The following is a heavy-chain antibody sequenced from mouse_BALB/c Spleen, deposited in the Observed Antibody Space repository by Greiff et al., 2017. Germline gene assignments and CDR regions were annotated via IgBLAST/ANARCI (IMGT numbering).Heavy chain of an antibody. CDR1: GYAFSSSW. J-gene: IGHJ4*01. CDR2: IYPGDGDT. Sequence: VQLQQSGPELVKPGASVKISCKASGYAFSSSWMNWVKQRPGQGLEWIGRIYPGDGDTNYNGKFKGKATLTADKSSSTAYMQLSSLTSVDSAVYVCTGPAAMDYWGQGTSVTVSS. CDR3: TGPAAMDY. V-gene: IGHV1-82*01.